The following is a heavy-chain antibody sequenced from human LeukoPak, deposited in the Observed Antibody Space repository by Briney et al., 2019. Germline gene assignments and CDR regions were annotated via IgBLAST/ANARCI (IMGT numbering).Heavy chain of an antibody. D-gene: IGHD7-27*01. Sequence: GGSLRLSCAASGFTFDNYAMNWVRQAPGKGLEWVSGIRVRYNTYYADSVKGRFTISRDNSDSTLFLQMSGLRAEDTAVYYCAKGTGDEGYYFDSWGQGTLVTVSS. V-gene: IGHV3-23*01. CDR3: AKGTGDEGYYFDS. CDR1: GFTFDNYA. J-gene: IGHJ4*02. CDR2: IRVRYNT.